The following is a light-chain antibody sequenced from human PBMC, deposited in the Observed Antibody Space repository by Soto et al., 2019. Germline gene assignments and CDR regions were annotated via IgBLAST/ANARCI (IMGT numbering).Light chain of an antibody. V-gene: IGLV2-11*01. Sequence: QSALTQPRSLSGSPGQSVTISCTGASSDVGDYSHVSWYQQKPGEAPKLIIYELTKRPPGVRDRFSGSVSGNMASLTISGLQAEDEADYYCCSSIGRYTWVFGGGTKLTVL. CDR2: ELT. CDR3: CSSIGRYTWV. J-gene: IGLJ3*02. CDR1: SSDVGDYSH.